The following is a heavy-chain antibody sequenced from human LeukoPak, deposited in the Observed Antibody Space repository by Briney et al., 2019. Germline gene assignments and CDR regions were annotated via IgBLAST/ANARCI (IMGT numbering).Heavy chain of an antibody. CDR1: GYTFTSYD. CDR3: ARGPTFAVASSSWRVGHY. J-gene: IGHJ4*02. D-gene: IGHD6-13*01. V-gene: IGHV1-8*03. CDR2: MNPNSGNT. Sequence: GASVKVSCKAPGYTFTSYDINWVRQATGQGLEWMGWMNPNSGNTGYAQKFQGRVTITRNTSISTAYMELSSLRSEDTAVYYCARGPTFAVASSSWRVGHYWGQGTLVTVSS.